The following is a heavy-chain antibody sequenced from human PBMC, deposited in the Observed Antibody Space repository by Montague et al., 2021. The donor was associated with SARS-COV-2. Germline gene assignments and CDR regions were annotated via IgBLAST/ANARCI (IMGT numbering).Heavy chain of an antibody. V-gene: IGHV3-23*01. D-gene: IGHD6-13*01. CDR3: AKAALGSSSYFDY. CDR2: ISGSGGRT. Sequence: SVRLSCAASEFTFSSYAMSWVRQAPVKGLEWVSAISGSGGRTYYXDSVKGRFTLSRDNSKNTLYLQMNSLRAEDTAVYYCAKAALGSSSYFDYWGQGTLVTVSS. J-gene: IGHJ4*02. CDR1: EFTFSSYA.